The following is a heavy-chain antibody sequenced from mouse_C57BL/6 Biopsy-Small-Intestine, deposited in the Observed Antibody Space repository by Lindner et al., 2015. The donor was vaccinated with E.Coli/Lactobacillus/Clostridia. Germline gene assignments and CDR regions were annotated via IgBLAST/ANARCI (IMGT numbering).Heavy chain of an antibody. CDR2: IRSKSNNYAT. D-gene: IGHD3-2*02. Sequence: VQLQESGGGLVQPKGSLKLSCAASGFSFNTYAMNWVRQAPGKGLEWVARIRSKSNNYATYYADSVKDSFTISRDDSESMLYPQMNNLKTEDTAMYYCVRHGSSGLDYWGQGTTLTVSA. CDR3: VRHGSSGLDY. CDR1: GFSFNTYA. J-gene: IGHJ2*01. V-gene: IGHV10-1*01.